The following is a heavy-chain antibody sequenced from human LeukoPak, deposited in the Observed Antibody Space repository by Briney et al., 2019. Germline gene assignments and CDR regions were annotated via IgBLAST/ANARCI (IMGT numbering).Heavy chain of an antibody. Sequence: GGSMRLSCATSGLAFSAYKMHWVRQAPRKGLVWVSRISTDGYTTDYADFVQGRFTASRDNTKNTWSPEMNSLRAEDTAVYYCVVGGSPGYWGQGTLVTVSS. J-gene: IGHJ4*02. CDR2: ISTDGYTT. CDR1: GLAFSAYK. D-gene: IGHD2-15*01. CDR3: VVGGSPGY. V-gene: IGHV3-74*01.